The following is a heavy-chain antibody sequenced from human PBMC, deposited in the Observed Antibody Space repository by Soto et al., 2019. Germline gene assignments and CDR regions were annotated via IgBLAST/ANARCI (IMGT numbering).Heavy chain of an antibody. CDR2: IYRTGST. J-gene: IGHJ4*02. V-gene: IGHV4-4*02. CDR3: ASRAPGTSVDY. CDR1: GGSFTSNNW. Sequence: QVQLQESGPGVVKPSGTLSLTCAVSGGSFTSNNWWTWVRQPPGQGLEWIGEIYRTGSTNYNPSLKSRVTISLDKSENQFSLKVTSLTAADTAVYYCASRAPGTSVDYWGQGTLVTVSS. D-gene: IGHD1-7*01.